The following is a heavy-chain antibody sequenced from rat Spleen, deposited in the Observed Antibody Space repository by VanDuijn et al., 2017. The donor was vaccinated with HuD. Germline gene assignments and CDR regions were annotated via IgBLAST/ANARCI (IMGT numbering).Heavy chain of an antibody. CDR1: GYSITSNY. J-gene: IGHJ2*01. Sequence: EVQLQESGPGLVKPSQSLSLTCSVTGYSITSNYWGWIRKFPGNKMEWIGHISYSGSTKYNPSLKSRIAITRDTSKNQFFLQVNSVTTEDTATYYCARRVLGDYFDYWGQGVMVTVSS. CDR2: ISYSGST. V-gene: IGHV3-1*01. CDR3: ARRVLGDYFDY. D-gene: IGHD1-4*01.